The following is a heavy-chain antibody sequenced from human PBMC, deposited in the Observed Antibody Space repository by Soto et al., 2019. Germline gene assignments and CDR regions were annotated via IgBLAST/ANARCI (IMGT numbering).Heavy chain of an antibody. D-gene: IGHD1-7*01. CDR2: ISSSGTV. CDR1: GGSIRDYF. V-gene: IGHV4-59*01. CDR3: ARDRKLELPGNYYYYGMDV. Sequence: PSETLSLTCSVSGGSIRDYFWTWIRQSPGRGLEWIGYISSSGTVKYNSSLKSRVIISLDRSRNQFSLKLSSVTAADTAVYFCARDRKLELPGNYYYYGMDVWGQGTTVTVPS. J-gene: IGHJ6*02.